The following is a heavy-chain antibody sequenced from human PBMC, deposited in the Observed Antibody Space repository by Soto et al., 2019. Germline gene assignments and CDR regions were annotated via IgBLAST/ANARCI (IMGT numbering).Heavy chain of an antibody. Sequence: QMQLVQSGGGLVKPGGSLRLSCAASGFSFSDYYMSWTRRAPGKGLEWVSYIGASGSPIYFGDSVKGRFSISRDNTNNSLYLQMNSLRPDDTAVYYCARGTYGMDVWGQGTTVIVSS. D-gene: IGHD3-10*01. CDR3: ARGTYGMDV. J-gene: IGHJ6*02. CDR2: IGASGSPI. CDR1: GFSFSDYY. V-gene: IGHV3-11*01.